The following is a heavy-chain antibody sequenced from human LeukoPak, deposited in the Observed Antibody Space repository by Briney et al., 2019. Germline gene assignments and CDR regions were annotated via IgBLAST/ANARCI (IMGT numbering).Heavy chain of an antibody. V-gene: IGHV4-34*01. J-gene: IGHJ6*04. CDR3: ARGRNRKVVVVPAAYGMDV. CDR2: INHSGST. Sequence: SETLSLTCAVYGGSFSGYYWSWIRQPPGKGLEWIGEINHSGSTNYNPSLKSRVTISADTSKNQFSLKLSSVTAADTAVYYCARGRNRKVVVVPAAYGMDVWGKGTTVTVSS. CDR1: GGSFSGYY. D-gene: IGHD2-2*01.